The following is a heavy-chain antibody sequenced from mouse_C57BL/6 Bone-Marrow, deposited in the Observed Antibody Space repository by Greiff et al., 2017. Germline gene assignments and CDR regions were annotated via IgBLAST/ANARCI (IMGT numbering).Heavy chain of an antibody. D-gene: IGHD1-1*01. V-gene: IGHV1-55*01. CDR1: GYTFTSYW. CDR3: ARVDLYGSSWYYFDY. CDR2: IYPGSGST. Sequence: QVQLQQPGAELVQPGASVKMSCKASGYTFTSYWITWVKQRPGQGLEWIGDIYPGSGSTNYNEKFKSKATLTVDTSSSTAYMQLSSLTSEDSAVYYGARVDLYGSSWYYFDYWGQGTTLTVSS. J-gene: IGHJ2*01.